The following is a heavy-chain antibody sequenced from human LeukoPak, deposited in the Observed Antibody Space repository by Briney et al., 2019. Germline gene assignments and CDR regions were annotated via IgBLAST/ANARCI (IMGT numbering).Heavy chain of an antibody. J-gene: IGHJ3*02. CDR2: IIPIFGTA. Sequence: GASVKVSCKASGGTFSSYAISWVRQAPGQGLEWMGGIIPIFGTANYAQKFQGRVTITTDESTSTAYMELSSLRSEDTAVYYCARKVWYCGGDCSNIDAFDIWGQGTMVTVSS. CDR3: ARKVWYCGGDCSNIDAFDI. CDR1: GGTFSSYA. D-gene: IGHD2-21*02. V-gene: IGHV1-69*05.